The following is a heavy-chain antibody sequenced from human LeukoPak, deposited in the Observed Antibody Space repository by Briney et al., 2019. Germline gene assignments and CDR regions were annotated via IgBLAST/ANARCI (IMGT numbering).Heavy chain of an antibody. V-gene: IGHV3-53*01. Sequence: PGGSLRLSCAASGFTVSSNYMSWARQAPGKGLEWVSVIYSGGSTYYADSVKGRFTISRDNSKNTLYLQMNSLRAEDTAVYYCARGIAVAHDAFDIWGQGTMVTVSS. CDR2: IYSGGST. CDR3: ARGIAVAHDAFDI. J-gene: IGHJ3*02. D-gene: IGHD6-19*01. CDR1: GFTVSSNY.